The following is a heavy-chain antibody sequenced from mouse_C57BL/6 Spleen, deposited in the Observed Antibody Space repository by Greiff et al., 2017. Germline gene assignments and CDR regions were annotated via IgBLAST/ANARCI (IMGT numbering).Heavy chain of an antibody. Sequence: QVQLKESGPGLVAPSQSLSITCTVSGFSLTSYGVHWVRQPPGKGLEWLVVIWSDGSTTYNSALNSRLSISKDNSKSQVFLKMNSLQTDDTAMYYCARQPLGYGSSYWYFDVWGTGTTVTVSS. CDR2: IWSDGST. CDR3: ARQPLGYGSSYWYFDV. J-gene: IGHJ1*03. V-gene: IGHV2-6-1*01. CDR1: GFSLTSYG. D-gene: IGHD1-1*01.